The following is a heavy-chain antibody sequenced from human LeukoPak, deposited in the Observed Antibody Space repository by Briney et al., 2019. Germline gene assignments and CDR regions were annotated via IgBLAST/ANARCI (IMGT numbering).Heavy chain of an antibody. CDR1: GFTFSSYA. V-gene: IGHV3-23*01. D-gene: IGHD6-6*01. CDR3: AREYSSSSWGTADNWFDP. CDR2: ISSTGGNT. J-gene: IGHJ5*02. Sequence: PGGSLRLSCTVSGFTFSSYAMSWVRQAPGKGLEWVSAISSTGGNTYHADSVKGRFTISRDNAKNSLYLQMNSLRAEDTAVYYCAREYSSSSWGTADNWFDPWGQGTLVTVSS.